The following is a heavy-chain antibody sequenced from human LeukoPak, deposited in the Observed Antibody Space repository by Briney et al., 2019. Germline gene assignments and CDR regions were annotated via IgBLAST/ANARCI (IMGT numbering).Heavy chain of an antibody. CDR2: ISTSSSYI. J-gene: IGHJ6*03. V-gene: IGHV3-21*01. D-gene: IGHD4-23*01. CDR1: GFTFSSYT. CDR3: ARDGDTVLTRGYYYYMDV. Sequence: GGSLRLSCEGSGFTFSSYTIHWVRQAPGKGLEWVSSISTSSSYIYYADSVKGRFTISRDNAKNSLYLQMNSLRAEDTAPYYCARDGDTVLTRGYYYYMDVWGKGTTVTVSS.